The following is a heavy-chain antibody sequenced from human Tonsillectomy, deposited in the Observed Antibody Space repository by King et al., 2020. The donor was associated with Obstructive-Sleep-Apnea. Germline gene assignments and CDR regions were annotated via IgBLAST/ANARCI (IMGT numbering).Heavy chain of an antibody. D-gene: IGHD5-24*01. CDR1: GFTFSSYW. CDR3: ASCRDGYNYGSFDY. CDR2: IKQDVSEK. J-gene: IGHJ4*02. Sequence: LQLVQSGGGLVQPGGSLRLSCAASGFTFSSYWMSWFRQSSGHGLEWVCNIKQDVSEKYYLDSGKGRFSISRDNTKNSLYLQMNSLRAEDTAVYYCASCRDGYNYGSFDYWGQGTLVTVSS. V-gene: IGHV3-7*03.